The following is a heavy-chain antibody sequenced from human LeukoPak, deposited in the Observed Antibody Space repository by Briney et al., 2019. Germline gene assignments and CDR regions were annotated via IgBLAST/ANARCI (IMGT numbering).Heavy chain of an antibody. V-gene: IGHV3-11*03. D-gene: IGHD4-17*01. CDR2: ISGSGSGA. J-gene: IGHJ4*02. Sequence: GGSLRLSCAASGFTFSDYYMNWIRQAPGKGLEWVSYISGSGSGANYADSVKGRFTISRDNAKNSLYLQMSSLGAEDTAMYYCARGLTTVTSLASYWGQGTLVTVSS. CDR1: GFTFSDYY. CDR3: ARGLTTVTSLASY.